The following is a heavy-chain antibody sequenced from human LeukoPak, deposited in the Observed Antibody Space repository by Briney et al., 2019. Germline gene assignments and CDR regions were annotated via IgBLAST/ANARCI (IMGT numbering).Heavy chain of an antibody. V-gene: IGHV1-46*01. CDR1: GYIFTNYY. D-gene: IGHD5-12*01. CDR3: ARDVFLSGSLSPVDY. Sequence: ASVKVSCKASGYIFTNYYMHWVRQAPGQGLEWMGIINTSGGSTSSAQKFQGRVTMTRDTSTSTVYMELSSLRSEDTALYYCARDVFLSGSLSPVDYWGQGTLVTVS. J-gene: IGHJ4*02. CDR2: INTSGGST.